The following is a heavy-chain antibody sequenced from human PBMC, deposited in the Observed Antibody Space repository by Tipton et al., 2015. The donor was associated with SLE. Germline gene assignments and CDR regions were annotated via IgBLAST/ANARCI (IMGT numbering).Heavy chain of an antibody. CDR2: ISGSGGST. Sequence: SLRLSCAASGFTFSSYAMSWVRQAPGKGLEWVSAISGSGGSTYYADSVKGRFTISRDNSKNTLYLQMNSLRAEDTAVYYCASIVGAYDAFDIWGQGTMVTVSS. CDR3: ASIVGAYDAFDI. J-gene: IGHJ3*02. CDR1: GFTFSSYA. V-gene: IGHV3-23*01. D-gene: IGHD1-26*01.